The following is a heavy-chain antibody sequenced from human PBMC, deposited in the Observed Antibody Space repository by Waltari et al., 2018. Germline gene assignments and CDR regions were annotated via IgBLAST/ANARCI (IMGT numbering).Heavy chain of an antibody. CDR3: ARQIRAAPPLGPIDY. CDR1: GFTFSSSA. V-gene: IGHV3-30-3*01. J-gene: IGHJ4*02. D-gene: IGHD6-6*01. CDR2: ISYDGSNK. Sequence: QVQLVESGGGVVQPRTSLRLSCAATGFTFSSSALHSVRQAPGKGLEWVAVISYDGSNKYYADSVKGRFTISRDNSKNTLYLQMNSLRAEDTAVYYCARQIRAAPPLGPIDYWGQGTLVTVSS.